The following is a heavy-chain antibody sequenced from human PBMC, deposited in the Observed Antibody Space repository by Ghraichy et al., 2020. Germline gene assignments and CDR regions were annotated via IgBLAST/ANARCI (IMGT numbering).Heavy chain of an antibody. CDR2: ISGSGGST. J-gene: IGHJ3*02. V-gene: IGHV3-23*01. Sequence: GGSLRLSCAASGFTFSSYAMSWVRQAPGKGLEWVSAISGSGGSTYYADSVKGRFTISRDNSKNTLYLQMNSLRAEDTAVYYCAKGKGVVVVIAIRLFGAFDIWGQGTMVTVSS. D-gene: IGHD2-21*01. CDR3: AKGKGVVVVIAIRLFGAFDI. CDR1: GFTFSSYA.